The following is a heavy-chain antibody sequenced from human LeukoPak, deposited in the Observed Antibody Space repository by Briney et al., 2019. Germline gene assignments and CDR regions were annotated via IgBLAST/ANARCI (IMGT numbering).Heavy chain of an antibody. Sequence: GASVKVSCKASGGTFSSYVISWVRQAPGQGLEWMGGIIPIFGTANYAQKFQGRVTITTDESTSTAYMELSSLRSEDTAVYYCARDPVITMVRGVMGDPDNWFDPWGQGTLVTVSS. V-gene: IGHV1-69*05. CDR2: IIPIFGTA. CDR1: GGTFSSYV. J-gene: IGHJ5*02. D-gene: IGHD3-10*01. CDR3: ARDPVITMVRGVMGDPDNWFDP.